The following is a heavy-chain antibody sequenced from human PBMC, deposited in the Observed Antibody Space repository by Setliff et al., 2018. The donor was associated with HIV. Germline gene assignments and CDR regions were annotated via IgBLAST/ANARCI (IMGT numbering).Heavy chain of an antibody. Sequence: TSETLSLTCTVSGGSISSGSYYWTWIRQPAGKGLEWIGHIYTSGTTDYNPSLKSRVTISLDTSKNQFSLKLSSVTAADTAVYYCAKGTYYDLLTAYYLSDYYMDVWGQGTTVTVSS. D-gene: IGHD3-9*01. CDR1: GGSISSGSYY. V-gene: IGHV4-61*09. CDR2: IYTSGTT. CDR3: AKGTYYDLLTAYYLSDYYMDV. J-gene: IGHJ6*03.